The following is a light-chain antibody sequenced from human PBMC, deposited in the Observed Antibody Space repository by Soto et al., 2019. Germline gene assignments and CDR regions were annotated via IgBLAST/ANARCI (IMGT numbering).Light chain of an antibody. CDR1: QSISSY. CDR2: AAS. CDR3: QQSYSTPHT. V-gene: IGKV1-39*01. Sequence: DIQMTQSPSSLSASVRDRVTITYRASQSISSYLNWYQQKPGKAPKLLIYAASTLQTGVPSRFSGSGSGTDFTLTISSLQPEDFAIYYCQQSYSTPHTFGQGTKLEIK. J-gene: IGKJ2*01.